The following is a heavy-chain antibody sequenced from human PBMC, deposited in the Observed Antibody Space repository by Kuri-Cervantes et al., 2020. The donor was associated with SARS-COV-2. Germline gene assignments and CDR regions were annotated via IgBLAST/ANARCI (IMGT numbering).Heavy chain of an antibody. CDR2: IIPIFGTA. V-gene: IGHV1-69*13. Sequence: SVKVSCKASGGTFSSYAISWVRQAPGQGLEWMGGIIPIFGTANYAQKFQGRVTITADESTSTAYMELSSLRSEDTAVYYCARDDGPAAIGGAWFDPWAREPWSPSPQ. CDR3: ARDDGPAAIGGAWFDP. D-gene: IGHD2-2*02. CDR1: GGTFSSYA. J-gene: IGHJ5*02.